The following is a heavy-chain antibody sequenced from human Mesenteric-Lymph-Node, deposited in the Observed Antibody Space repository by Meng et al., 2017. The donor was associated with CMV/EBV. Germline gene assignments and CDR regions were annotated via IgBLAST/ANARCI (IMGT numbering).Heavy chain of an antibody. CDR1: GFIFNRFA. CDR2: ISFDGDNK. Sequence: GGSLRLSCATSGFIFNRFAMHWVRQAPGKGLEWVAGISFDGDNKYSADSVQGRFTISRDNSQNTLYLQMNSLSAEDTAVYYCARVLTVGSGNYYIGNYYAMDVWSQGTTVTVSS. J-gene: IGHJ6*02. D-gene: IGHD3-10*01. CDR3: ARVLTVGSGNYYIGNYYAMDV. V-gene: IGHV3-30-3*01.